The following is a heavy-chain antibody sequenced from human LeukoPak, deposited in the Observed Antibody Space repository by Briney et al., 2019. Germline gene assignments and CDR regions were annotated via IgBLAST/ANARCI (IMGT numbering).Heavy chain of an antibody. V-gene: IGHV3-23*01. Sequence: GGSLRLSCAASGFTFSSYAMSWVRQAPGKGLEWVSAISGSGAGTYYADSVKGRFTISRDNSKNTLYLQMNSLRAEDTAVYYCARVKSTFYDMDVWGQGTTVTVSS. D-gene: IGHD2/OR15-2a*01. J-gene: IGHJ6*02. CDR1: GFTFSSYA. CDR3: ARVKSTFYDMDV. CDR2: ISGSGAGT.